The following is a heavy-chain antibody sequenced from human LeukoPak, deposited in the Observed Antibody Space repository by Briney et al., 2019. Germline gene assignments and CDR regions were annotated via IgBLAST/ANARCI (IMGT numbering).Heavy chain of an antibody. CDR2: ISGSGGST. Sequence: GGSLRLSCAASGFTFSSYDMSWVRQAPGKGLEWVSAISGSGGSTYYADSVKGRFTISRDNSKNTLYLQMNSLRAEDTAVYYCAKGLYCSSTSCSLFDYWGQGTLVTVSS. J-gene: IGHJ4*02. V-gene: IGHV3-23*01. D-gene: IGHD2-2*01. CDR3: AKGLYCSSTSCSLFDY. CDR1: GFTFSSYD.